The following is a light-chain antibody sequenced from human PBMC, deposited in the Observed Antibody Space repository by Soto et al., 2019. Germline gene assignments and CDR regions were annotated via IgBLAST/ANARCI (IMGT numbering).Light chain of an antibody. Sequence: EIVMTQSPATLSVSPGERATLSCRASRSVSSSLAWYQQKPGQAPRLLIYGASTRATGIPARFSGSGSGTEFTLTISSLQSEDFAVYYCQQYNDWPRTFGQGPKVDIK. J-gene: IGKJ1*01. CDR3: QQYNDWPRT. V-gene: IGKV3-15*01. CDR2: GAS. CDR1: RSVSSS.